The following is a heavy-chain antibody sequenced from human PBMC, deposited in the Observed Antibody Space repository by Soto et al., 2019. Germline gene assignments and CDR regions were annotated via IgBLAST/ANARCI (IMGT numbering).Heavy chain of an antibody. CDR2: IYYSGST. Sequence: PSETLSLTCTVSGGSISSGDYYWSWIRQPPGKGLEWIGYIYYSGSTYYNPSLKSRVTISVDTSKNQFSLKLSSVTAADTAVYYCARDPSTGDHPFDYWGQGTLVTVPQ. D-gene: IGHD2-21*02. J-gene: IGHJ4*02. V-gene: IGHV4-30-4*01. CDR1: GGSISSGDYY. CDR3: ARDPSTGDHPFDY.